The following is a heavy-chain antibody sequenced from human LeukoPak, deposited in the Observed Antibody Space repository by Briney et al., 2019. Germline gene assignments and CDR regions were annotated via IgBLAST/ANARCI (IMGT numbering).Heavy chain of an antibody. CDR2: IYYSGST. CDR1: GGSINSGGYY. Sequence: SETLSLTCTVSGGSINSGGYYWSWIRQHPVKGLEWIGYIYYSGSTYYNPSLKSRVTISVDTSKNQFSLKLSSVTAADTAFFFKPKTAYDILTGYRPFDYWGQGTLVTVSS. D-gene: IGHD3-9*01. J-gene: IGHJ4*02. CDR3: PKTAYDILTGYRPFDY. V-gene: IGHV4-31*03.